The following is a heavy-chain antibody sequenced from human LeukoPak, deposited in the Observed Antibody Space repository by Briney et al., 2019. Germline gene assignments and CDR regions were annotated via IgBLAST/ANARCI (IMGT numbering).Heavy chain of an antibody. J-gene: IGHJ3*02. CDR3: ARGRNYYDSSGYYYEGDAFDT. D-gene: IGHD3-22*01. Sequence: ASVKVSCKASGYTFTSYYMYWVRQAPGQGLECMGIINPSGGSLRYAQKFQGRVTMTRDTSTSTVYMELSSLRSEDTAVYYCARGRNYYDSSGYYYEGDAFDTWGQGTMVTVSS. CDR2: INPSGGSL. V-gene: IGHV1-46*01. CDR1: GYTFTSYY.